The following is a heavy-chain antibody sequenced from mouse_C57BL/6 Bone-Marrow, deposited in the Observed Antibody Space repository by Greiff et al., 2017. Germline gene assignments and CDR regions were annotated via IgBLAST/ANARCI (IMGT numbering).Heavy chain of an antibody. CDR3: ARQMWRIHYYAMDY. CDR1: GFTIRDDY. CDR2: ISNGDGGT. J-gene: IGHJ4*01. Sequence: EVQGEESGGGLVQPGGSLKLSCAASGFTIRDDYMYWVRQTPEKRLEWVGYISNGDGGTDYTDKVKGRFTITRDNANNTRYLQMSSLKSEDTAMYYCARQMWRIHYYAMDYWGQGTSVTVSS. D-gene: IGHD5-2*01. V-gene: IGHV5-12*01.